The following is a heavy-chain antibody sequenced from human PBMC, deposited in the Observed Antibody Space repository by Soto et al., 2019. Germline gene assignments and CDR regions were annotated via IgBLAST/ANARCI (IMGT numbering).Heavy chain of an antibody. Sequence: PGGSLRLSCAASGFTFSGSAMHWVRQASGKGLEWVGRIRSKANSYATAYAASVKGRFTISRDDSKNTAYLQMNSLKTEDTAVYYCTCGGDLDAFDIWGQGTMVTVSS. CDR3: TCGGDLDAFDI. J-gene: IGHJ3*02. V-gene: IGHV3-73*01. D-gene: IGHD2-21*02. CDR1: GFTFSGSA. CDR2: IRSKANSYAT.